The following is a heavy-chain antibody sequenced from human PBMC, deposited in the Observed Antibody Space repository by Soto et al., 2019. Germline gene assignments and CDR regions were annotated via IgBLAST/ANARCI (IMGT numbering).Heavy chain of an antibody. J-gene: IGHJ5*02. Sequence: ASVKVSCKASGYTFTSYYINWVLQATGQGLEWMGWMNPNSGNTGYAQKFQGRVTMTRNTSISTAYMELSSLRSEDTAVYHCARGWYYDFWSGYYLSGDNWFDPWGQGTLVTVS. D-gene: IGHD3-3*01. V-gene: IGHV1-8*01. CDR1: GYTFTSYY. CDR3: ARGWYYDFWSGYYLSGDNWFDP. CDR2: MNPNSGNT.